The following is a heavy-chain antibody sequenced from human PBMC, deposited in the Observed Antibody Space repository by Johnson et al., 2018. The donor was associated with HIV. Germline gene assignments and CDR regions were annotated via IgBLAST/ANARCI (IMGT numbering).Heavy chain of an antibody. Sequence: VQLVESGGGLVQPGGSLRLSCAASGFTFSSYWMHWVRQAPGKGLVWVSRINSDGSSTSYADSVQGRFTISSDNAKNSLYLPMNSLRAEDTAVYYCARDSEGIAAAGRARDAFDIWGKGTMVTVSS. CDR3: ARDSEGIAAAGRARDAFDI. CDR2: INSDGSST. D-gene: IGHD6-13*01. V-gene: IGHV3-74*01. CDR1: GFTFSSYW. J-gene: IGHJ3*02.